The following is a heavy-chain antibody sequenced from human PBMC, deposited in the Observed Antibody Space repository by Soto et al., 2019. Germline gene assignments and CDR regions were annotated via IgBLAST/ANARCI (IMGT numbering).Heavy chain of an antibody. J-gene: IGHJ5*02. CDR1: GGTFSSYA. CDR3: ARDLGAAAGTLGWFDP. Sequence: QVQLVQSGAEVKKPGSSVKVSCKASGGTFSSYAISWVRQAPGQGLEWMGGIIPIFGTANYAQKFQGRVTFTADESTGTAYMELSSLRSEDTAVYYCARDLGAAAGTLGWFDPWGQGTLVTVSS. CDR2: IIPIFGTA. D-gene: IGHD6-13*01. V-gene: IGHV1-69*12.